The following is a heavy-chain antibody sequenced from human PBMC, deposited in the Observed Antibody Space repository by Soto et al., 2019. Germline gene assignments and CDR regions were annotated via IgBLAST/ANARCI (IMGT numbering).Heavy chain of an antibody. Sequence: GGSLRLSCAASGFTISTYAMTWVRQAPGKGLECVSGITGSGSQIYYADSVKGRFTISKDNSKNTLYLQMSSLREEDTALYYCAKDAVYRDGLWLMDSWGQGTLVTVSS. CDR3: AKDAVYRDGLWLMDS. V-gene: IGHV3-23*01. J-gene: IGHJ5*02. D-gene: IGHD2-21*01. CDR2: ITGSGSQI. CDR1: GFTISTYA.